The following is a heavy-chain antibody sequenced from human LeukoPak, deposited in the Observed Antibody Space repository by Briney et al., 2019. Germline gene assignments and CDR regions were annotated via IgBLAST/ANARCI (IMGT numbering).Heavy chain of an antibody. J-gene: IGHJ4*02. D-gene: IGHD2-15*01. CDR1: GGSISSSSYS. CDR3: GSVVVAATPDYFDY. V-gene: IGHV4-39*01. CDR2: IYYSGST. Sequence: SETLSLTCTVSGGSISSSSYSWGWIRQPPGQGLEWIGSIYYSGSTYYNPSLKSRVSISVDTSKNQFSLKLSSVTAADTAVYYCGSVVVAATPDYFDYWGQGTLVTVSS.